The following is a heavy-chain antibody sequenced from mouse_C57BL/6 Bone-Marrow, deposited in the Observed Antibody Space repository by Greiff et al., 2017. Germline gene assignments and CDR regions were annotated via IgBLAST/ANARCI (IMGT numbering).Heavy chain of an antibody. Sequence: QVQLQQPGAELVKPGASVKLSCKASGYTFTSYWMQWVKQRPGQGLEWIGEIDPSDSYTNYNQKFKGKATLTVDTSSSTAYMQLSSLTSEDSAVYYCARSYYSNPAWFAYWGQGTLVTGSA. CDR1: GYTFTSYW. CDR2: IDPSDSYT. CDR3: ARSYYSNPAWFAY. V-gene: IGHV1-50*01. D-gene: IGHD2-5*01. J-gene: IGHJ3*01.